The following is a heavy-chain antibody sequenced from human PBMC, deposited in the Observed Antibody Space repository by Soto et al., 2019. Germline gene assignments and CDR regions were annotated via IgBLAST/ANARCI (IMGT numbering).Heavy chain of an antibody. D-gene: IGHD3-10*01. Sequence: GWSLRPSCAASGFTLRSYWMSWVRQAPGKGLGWLATIKTGASEKNYVDSVKGQFTVSRDTGNNSLYLQMDSLRAEDPAVYYCARDSGYGPGSSVNHYLDCWGRGTLVTVSS. V-gene: IGHV3-7*01. CDR1: GFTLRSYW. CDR3: ARDSGYGPGSSVNHYLDC. CDR2: IKTGASEK. J-gene: IGHJ4*01.